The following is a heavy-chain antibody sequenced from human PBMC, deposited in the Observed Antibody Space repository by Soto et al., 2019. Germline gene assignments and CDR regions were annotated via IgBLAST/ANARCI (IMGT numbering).Heavy chain of an antibody. V-gene: IGHV4-34*01. CDR2: IEHTGTT. CDR1: GGSFSDYY. J-gene: IGHJ4*02. D-gene: IGHD3-22*01. CDR3: AITPYDSSGYYFDY. Sequence: SEKLCVTCDVYGGSFSDYYWSWIRQSPGKGLEWIGEIEHTGTTNYSPSLKSRVTMSVDTPKNQFSLNLRSVTAADTAVYYCAITPYDSSGYYFDYCGQGSLVIVSS.